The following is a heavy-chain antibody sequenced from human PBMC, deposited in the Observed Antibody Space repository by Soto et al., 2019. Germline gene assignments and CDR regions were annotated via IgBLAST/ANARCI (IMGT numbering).Heavy chain of an antibody. D-gene: IGHD3-10*01. CDR3: ARTLTRSRRFDY. V-gene: IGHV4-34*01. CDR2: INHSGST. CDR1: GGSFSGYY. Sequence: PSETLSLTCAVYGGSFSGYYWSWIRQPPGKGLEWIGEINHSGSTNYNPSLKSRVTISVDTSKNQFSLKLSSVTAADTAVYYCARTLTRSRRFDYWGQGTLVTVSS. J-gene: IGHJ4*02.